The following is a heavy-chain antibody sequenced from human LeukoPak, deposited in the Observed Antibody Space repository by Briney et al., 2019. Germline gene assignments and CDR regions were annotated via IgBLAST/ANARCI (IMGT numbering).Heavy chain of an antibody. CDR1: GLTFGDYA. V-gene: IGHV3-23*01. CDR2: ITSGFTP. J-gene: IGHJ4*02. CDR3: AKDYSESRVADVFFEY. Sequence: PGGSLSLSCAASGLTFGDYAMSWFRQAPGKGLEWVSGITSGFTPHYADSVKGRFTISRDNSKNTFHLQLNSLRAEDTAVYYCAKDYSESRVADVFFEYWGQGTLVTVSS. D-gene: IGHD2-15*01.